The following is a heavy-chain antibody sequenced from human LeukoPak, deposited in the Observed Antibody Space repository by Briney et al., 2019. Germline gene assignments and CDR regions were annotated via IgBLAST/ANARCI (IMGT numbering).Heavy chain of an antibody. D-gene: IGHD3-16*01. Sequence: GGSLRLSCAASGFTFSSYAMHWVRQAPGKGLEWVAVISYDGSNKYYADSVKGRFTISRDNAKSSLYLQMNSLRAEDTAVYYCARALDYDRYSDYWGQGTLVTVSS. V-gene: IGHV3-30-3*01. CDR2: ISYDGSNK. CDR3: ARALDYDRYSDY. J-gene: IGHJ4*02. CDR1: GFTFSSYA.